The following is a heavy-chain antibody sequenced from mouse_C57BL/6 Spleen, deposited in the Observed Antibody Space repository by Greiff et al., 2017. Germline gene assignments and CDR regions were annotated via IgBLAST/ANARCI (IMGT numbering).Heavy chain of an antibody. Sequence: ESGPGLVKPSQSLSLTCSVTGYSITSGYYWNWIRQFPGNKLEWMGYISYDGSNNYNPSLKNRISITRDTSKNQFFLKLNSVTTEDTATYYWARGGGSSYSFAYWGQGTLVTVSA. D-gene: IGHD1-1*01. CDR3: ARGGGSSYSFAY. CDR1: GYSITSGYY. CDR2: ISYDGSN. J-gene: IGHJ3*01. V-gene: IGHV3-6*01.